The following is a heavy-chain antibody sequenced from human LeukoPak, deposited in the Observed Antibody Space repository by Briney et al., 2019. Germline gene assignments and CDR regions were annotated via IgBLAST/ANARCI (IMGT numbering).Heavy chain of an antibody. CDR1: GFTFSSYW. CDR2: IKQDGSET. Sequence: PGGSLRLSCVASGFTFSSYWMTWVRQAPGKGLEWMAIIKQDGSETYYVDSVKGRFTISRDNAKNSLYLQMNTLRAEDTAVYYCARARPRPSIIDLIDIWGQGTLVTVSS. J-gene: IGHJ4*02. CDR3: ARARPRPSIIDLIDI. V-gene: IGHV3-7*01. D-gene: IGHD1-14*01.